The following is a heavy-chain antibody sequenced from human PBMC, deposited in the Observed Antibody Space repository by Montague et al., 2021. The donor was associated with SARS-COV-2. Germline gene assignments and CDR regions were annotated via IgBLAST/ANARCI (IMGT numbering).Heavy chain of an antibody. J-gene: IGHJ2*01. CDR2: IYDTGNT. Sequence: SETLSLTCTVSGGSISGYYWSWIRQPPGKGPEWIGNIYDTGNTNYNPSLKSRVTISEDTSKNQFSLRLTSVTAADTAMYYCAREYRIELWQTNWYFGLWGRGTLVTVSS. CDR1: GGSISGYY. CDR3: AREYRIELWQTNWYFGL. D-gene: IGHD3-16*01. V-gene: IGHV4-59*01.